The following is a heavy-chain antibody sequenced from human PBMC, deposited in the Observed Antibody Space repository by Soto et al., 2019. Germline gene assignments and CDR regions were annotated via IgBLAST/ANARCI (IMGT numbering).Heavy chain of an antibody. CDR1: GYTFTGYY. V-gene: IGHV1-2*04. CDR2: INPNSGGT. J-gene: IGHJ5*02. CDR3: ARGLEIQLWLEGWFDP. Sequence: ASVKVSCKASGYTFTGYYMHWVRQAPGQGLEWMGWINPNSGGTNYAQKFQGWVTMTRDTSISTAYMELSRLRSDDTAVYYCARGLEIQLWLEGWFDPWGQGTLVTVPQ. D-gene: IGHD5-18*01.